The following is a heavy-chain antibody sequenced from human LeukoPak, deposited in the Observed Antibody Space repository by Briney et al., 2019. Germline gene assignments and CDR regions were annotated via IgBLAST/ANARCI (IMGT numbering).Heavy chain of an antibody. Sequence: GGSLRLFCAASGFTFDSYSMNWVRQAPGKGLEWVSSITSSSTYIYYADSVKGRFTISRDNAKKSVYLQMNSLRAEDTAVYYCARGGVYSSRGIDYWGQGTLVTVSS. CDR1: GFTFDSYS. CDR3: ARGGVYSSRGIDY. J-gene: IGHJ4*02. CDR2: ITSSSTYI. D-gene: IGHD6-13*01. V-gene: IGHV3-21*01.